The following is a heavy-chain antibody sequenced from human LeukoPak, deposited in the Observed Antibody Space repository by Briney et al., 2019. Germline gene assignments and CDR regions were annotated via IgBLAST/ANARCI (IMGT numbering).Heavy chain of an antibody. V-gene: IGHV4-39*07. CDR2: IYYSGST. J-gene: IGHJ4*02. CDR3: ARAWGMPYQPLLYLPAGGNDY. Sequence: SETLSLTCTVSGGSISSSSYYWGWIRQPPGKGLEWIGSIYYSGSTYYNPSLKSRVTISVDTSKNQFSLKLSSVTAADTAVYYCARAWGMPYQPLLYLPAGGNDYWGQGTLVTVSS. CDR1: GGSISSSSYY. D-gene: IGHD2-2*02.